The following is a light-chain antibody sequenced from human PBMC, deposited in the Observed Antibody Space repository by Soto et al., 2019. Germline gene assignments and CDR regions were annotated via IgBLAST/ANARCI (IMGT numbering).Light chain of an antibody. J-gene: IGKJ1*01. CDR3: QQRSNWTWT. CDR2: DTS. Sequence: EIVLTQSPATLSLSPGERATLSCRASQSVSSYSVWHQQKPGQAPRLLIYDTSNRATGIPARFSGSGSGTDFTLTISSLEPEDFAVYYCQQRSNWTWTFGQGTKVEIK. CDR1: QSVSSY. V-gene: IGKV3-11*01.